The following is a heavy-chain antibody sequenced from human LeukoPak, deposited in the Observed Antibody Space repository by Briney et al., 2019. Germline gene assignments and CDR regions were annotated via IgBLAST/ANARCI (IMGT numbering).Heavy chain of an antibody. CDR1: GHTFTSYY. J-gene: IGHJ4*02. D-gene: IGHD2-21*01. V-gene: IGHV1-46*01. CDR3: ASIPQLDTVTHDY. Sequence: ASVKVSCKASGHTFTSYYMHWVRQAPGQGLEWMGIINPSGGSTSYAQKFQGRVTMTRDMSTSTVYMELSSLRFEDTAVYYCASIPQLDTVTHDYWGQGTLVTVSS. CDR2: INPSGGST.